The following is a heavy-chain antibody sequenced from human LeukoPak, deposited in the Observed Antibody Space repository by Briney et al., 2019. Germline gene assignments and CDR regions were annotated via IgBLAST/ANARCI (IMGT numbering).Heavy chain of an antibody. V-gene: IGHV4-59*01. CDR1: GGSISSYY. Sequence: SETLSLTCTVSGGSISSYYWSWIRQPPGKGLEWIGYIYYSGSTNYNPSLKSLVTISVDTSKNQFSLKLSSVTAADTAVYYCAREGVAAAGTDYWGQGTLVTVSS. CDR3: AREGVAAAGTDY. CDR2: IYYSGST. D-gene: IGHD6-13*01. J-gene: IGHJ4*02.